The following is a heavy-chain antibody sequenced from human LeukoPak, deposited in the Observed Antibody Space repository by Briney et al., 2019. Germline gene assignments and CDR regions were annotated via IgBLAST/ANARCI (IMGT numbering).Heavy chain of an antibody. V-gene: IGHV3-48*01. CDR3: ARGHSDYDFRLY. Sequence: GGSLRLSCAASGFTFSDYNMIWFRQAPGKGLECISFISSRYNIINYADSVKGRCTISRDNAENSLYLQLNSLRVEDTAVYYCARGHSDYDFRLYWGQGTLVTVSS. J-gene: IGHJ4*02. CDR1: GFTFSDYN. D-gene: IGHD5-12*01. CDR2: ISSRYNII.